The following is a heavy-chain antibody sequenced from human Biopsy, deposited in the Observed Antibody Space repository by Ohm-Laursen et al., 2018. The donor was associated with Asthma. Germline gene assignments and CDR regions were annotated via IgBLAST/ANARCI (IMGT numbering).Heavy chain of an antibody. V-gene: IGHV4-59*01. CDR2: IYFSGST. J-gene: IGHJ6*02. Sequence: GTLSLTCTVSGDSISSYYWSWIRQPPGKGLEWIGYIYFSGSTNYNPSLKGRVTISVDTSKNQFSLRLNSVTAADTAVYYCARGPNYHGSGRAPIGMDVWGQGTTVTVSS. CDR3: ARGPNYHGSGRAPIGMDV. CDR1: GDSISSYY. D-gene: IGHD3-10*01.